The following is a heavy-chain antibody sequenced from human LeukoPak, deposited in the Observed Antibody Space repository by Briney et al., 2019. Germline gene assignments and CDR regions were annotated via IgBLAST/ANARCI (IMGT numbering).Heavy chain of an antibody. CDR2: ISANTGKT. Sequence: GASVKVSCKASGYTFATYGFCWVRQAPGPGLEWMGWISANTGKTDYAQKFQGRVAITTDTSTSTAYMELRSLRPNDTAVYFCAKAAGDRMDYWGQGTLVTVSS. J-gene: IGHJ4*02. CDR1: GYTFATYG. V-gene: IGHV1-18*01. CDR3: AKAAGDRMDY. D-gene: IGHD6-13*01.